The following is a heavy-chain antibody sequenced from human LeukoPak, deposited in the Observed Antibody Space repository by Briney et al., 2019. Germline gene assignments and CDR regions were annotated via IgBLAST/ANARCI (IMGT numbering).Heavy chain of an antibody. V-gene: IGHV4-34*01. CDR3: AYSSGYQQH. J-gene: IGHJ1*01. Sequence: PSETQSLTCAADGGSFSDYYWSWISQPPGKGLEWIGEINRSGSTNYNPSLKSRVTISVDTSKNQFSLKLSSVTAADPALYYCAYSSGYQQHWGQGTLVTVSS. CDR1: GGSFSDYY. CDR2: INRSGST. D-gene: IGHD3-22*01.